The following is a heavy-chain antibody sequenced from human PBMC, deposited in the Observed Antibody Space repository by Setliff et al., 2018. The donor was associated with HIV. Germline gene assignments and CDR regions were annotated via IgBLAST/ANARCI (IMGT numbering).Heavy chain of an antibody. Sequence: SETLSLTCSVSGVSVGSGDYYWHWIRQHPEKALEWIGYIFHSGDTYYNPSLKSRVTISVDTSKNQFSLKLSSVTAADTAVYYCARLSGDYYYFDYWGQGTLVTVSS. J-gene: IGHJ4*02. V-gene: IGHV4-30-4*08. CDR1: GVSVGSGDYY. CDR2: IFHSGDT. D-gene: IGHD2-21*02. CDR3: ARLSGDYYYFDY.